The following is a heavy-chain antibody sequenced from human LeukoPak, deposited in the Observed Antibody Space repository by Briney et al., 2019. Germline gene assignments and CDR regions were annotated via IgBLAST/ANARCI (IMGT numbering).Heavy chain of an antibody. V-gene: IGHV4-31*03. CDR3: ARSPRLLLPDY. Sequence: PSETLSLTCTVSGGSISSGGYYWSWIRQHPGKGLEWIGYIYYSGSTYYNPSLKGRVTISVDTSKNQFSLKLSSVTAADTAVYYCARSPRLLLPDYWGQGTLVTVSS. CDR2: IYYSGST. CDR1: GGSISSGGYY. D-gene: IGHD3-22*01. J-gene: IGHJ4*02.